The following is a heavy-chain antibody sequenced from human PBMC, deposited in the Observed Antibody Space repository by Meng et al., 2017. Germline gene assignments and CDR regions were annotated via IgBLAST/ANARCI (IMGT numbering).Heavy chain of an antibody. CDR3: ARQMGYYNWGVDS. CDR2: IIPIFGTT. CDR1: GGTFSSYA. D-gene: IGHD7-27*01. Sequence: SVKVSCKASGGTFSSYAISWVRQAPGQGLEWMGGIIPIFGTTKYAQEFQGRVTITADKSTSTAYMELSSLRSEDTDVYFCARQMGYYNWGVDSWGQGTLVTVSS. V-gene: IGHV1-69*06. J-gene: IGHJ4*02.